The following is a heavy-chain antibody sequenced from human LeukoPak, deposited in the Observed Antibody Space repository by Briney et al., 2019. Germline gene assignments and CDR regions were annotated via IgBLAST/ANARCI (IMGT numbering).Heavy chain of an antibody. CDR1: GGGISNHY. J-gene: IGHJ3*02. V-gene: IGHV4-59*11. CDR3: ARSSRDPDRAFDI. D-gene: IGHD5-24*01. Sequence: RPSETLSLTCTVSGGGISNHYWNWIRQPPGKGLEWIVYIYYDGSTDYSPSLRSRVTISLDTSKNQFSLRLSSVTAADTAVYYCARSSRDPDRAFDIWGQGTMVTVSS. CDR2: IYYDGST.